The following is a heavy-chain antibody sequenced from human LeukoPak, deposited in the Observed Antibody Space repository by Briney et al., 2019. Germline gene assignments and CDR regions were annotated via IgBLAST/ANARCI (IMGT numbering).Heavy chain of an antibody. CDR2: IKEDGNAT. D-gene: IGHD2-15*01. CDR1: GFTFITDW. CDR3: ARDRGGFQTRFDY. Sequence: GGSLRLSCAASGFTFITDWITWARQAPGKGPEWVANIKEDGNATNYVDSVKGRYTISTENAKKSLYLQKSSLRAEDTAVYYCARDRGGFQTRFDYWGQGTLVTVSS. V-gene: IGHV3-7*01. J-gene: IGHJ4*02.